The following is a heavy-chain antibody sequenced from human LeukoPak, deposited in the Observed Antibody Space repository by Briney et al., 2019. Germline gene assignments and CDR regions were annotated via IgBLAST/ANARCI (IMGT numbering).Heavy chain of an antibody. CDR3: ARAPYSSSWMVWGGDYFDY. D-gene: IGHD6-13*01. V-gene: IGHV4-4*07. Sequence: PSETLSLTCTASGGSISSYYWSWIRQPAGKGLEWIGRIYTSGSTNYNPSLKSRVTISVDKSKNQFSLKLSSVTAADTAVYYCARAPYSSSWMVWGGDYFDYWGQGTLVTVSS. CDR2: IYTSGST. CDR1: GGSISSYY. J-gene: IGHJ4*02.